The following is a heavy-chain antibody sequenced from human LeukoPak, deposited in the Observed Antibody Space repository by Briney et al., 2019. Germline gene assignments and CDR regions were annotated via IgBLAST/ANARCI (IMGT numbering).Heavy chain of an antibody. CDR3: AKGPTRFFPLSMDV. J-gene: IGHJ6*03. D-gene: IGHD3-3*01. V-gene: IGHV3-43*02. Sequence: GGSLRLSCAASGRTFEDYGMYWGRQAPGKGLEWVSLMSGDSGRTYYADSVKGRFTIFRDNSKKSLFLQMYSVRSENTALYYCAKGPTRFFPLSMDVWGKGTTVTVSS. CDR1: GRTFEDYG. CDR2: MSGDSGRT.